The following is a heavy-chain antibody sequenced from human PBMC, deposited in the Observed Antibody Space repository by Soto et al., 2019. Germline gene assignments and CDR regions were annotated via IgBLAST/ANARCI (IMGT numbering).Heavy chain of an antibody. V-gene: IGHV4-31*03. CDR2: IYYSGST. D-gene: IGHD3-3*01. Sequence: QVQLQESGPGLVKPSQTLSLTCTVSGGSISSGGYYWSWIRQHPGKGLEWIGYIYYSGSTYYNPSLKSRVTISVDTSKNQFSLKLSSVTAADTAVYYCAREKHLNNYDFWSGLFDYWGQGTLVTVSS. J-gene: IGHJ4*02. CDR1: GGSISSGGYY. CDR3: AREKHLNNYDFWSGLFDY.